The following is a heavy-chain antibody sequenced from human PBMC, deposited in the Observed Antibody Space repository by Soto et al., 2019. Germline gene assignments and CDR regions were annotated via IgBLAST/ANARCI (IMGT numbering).Heavy chain of an antibody. D-gene: IGHD2-15*01. V-gene: IGHV3-23*01. CDR3: AKAGCSGGTCYLNYFDY. Sequence: GGSLRLSCAASGLTLSSNAMSWVRQAPGKGLEWVSAISGSGGRTYYADSVKGRFTISRDNSRNTLYLQMDSLRVEDSAVYSCAKAGCSGGTCYLNYFDYWGQGALVTVSS. CDR2: ISGSGGRT. J-gene: IGHJ4*02. CDR1: GLTLSSNA.